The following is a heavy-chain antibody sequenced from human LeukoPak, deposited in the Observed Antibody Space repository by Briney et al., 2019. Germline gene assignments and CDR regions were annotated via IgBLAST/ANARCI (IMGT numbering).Heavy chain of an antibody. Sequence: SETLSLTCTVSGGSISSYYWSWIRQPAGKGLEWVGRIYTSGSTNYNPSLKSRVTMSVDTSKNQFSLKLSSVTAADTAVYYCAREDGKYCSSTSCYNWFDPWGQGTLVTVSS. J-gene: IGHJ5*02. D-gene: IGHD2-2*01. CDR2: IYTSGST. CDR3: AREDGKYCSSTSCYNWFDP. CDR1: GGSISSYY. V-gene: IGHV4-4*07.